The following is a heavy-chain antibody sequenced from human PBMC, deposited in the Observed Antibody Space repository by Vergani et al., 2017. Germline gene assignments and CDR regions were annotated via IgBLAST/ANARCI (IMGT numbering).Heavy chain of an antibody. CDR1: GGSFNTYY. Sequence: QVQLEESGPGLVKPSETLSLTCTVSGGSFNTYYWSWIRQSPGKGLEWIGYIYSTGSTNYNPSLNSRVTISVDTSKNQFSLKLRSVTAADTAVYVCAGVMYRDEASTGYRLEGMDIWGQGTTVTISS. V-gene: IGHV4-59*13. D-gene: IGHD3-9*01. J-gene: IGHJ6*02. CDR2: IYSTGST. CDR3: AGVMYRDEASTGYRLEGMDI.